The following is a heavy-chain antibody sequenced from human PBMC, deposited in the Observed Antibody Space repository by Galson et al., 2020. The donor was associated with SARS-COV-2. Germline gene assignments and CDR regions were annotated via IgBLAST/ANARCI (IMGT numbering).Heavy chain of an antibody. CDR3: ARFWGGFDI. CDR1: GGSISLYY. J-gene: IGHJ3*02. D-gene: IGHD7-27*01. Sequence: ETLSLTCTVSGGSISLYYWSWIRQPPGKGLEWIGYIYYSGNTNYNPSLKSRLTISIDRSKNQFSLKLSSVTAADTAVYYCARFWGGFDIWGQGTMVSVSS. V-gene: IGHV4-59*08. CDR2: IYYSGNT.